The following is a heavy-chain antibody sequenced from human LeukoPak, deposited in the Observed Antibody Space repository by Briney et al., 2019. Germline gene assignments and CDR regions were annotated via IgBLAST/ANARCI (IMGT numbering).Heavy chain of an antibody. Sequence: GGSLRLSCAASGFTFSNAWMSWVRQAPAKGLDWVGRIKSKTDGGTTDYAAPVKGRFTISRDDSKNTLYLQMNSLKTEDTAVYYCTTTDDYGDYDYFDYWGQGTLVTVSS. D-gene: IGHD4-17*01. CDR2: IKSKTDGGTT. V-gene: IGHV3-15*01. CDR1: GFTFSNAW. CDR3: TTTDDYGDYDYFDY. J-gene: IGHJ4*02.